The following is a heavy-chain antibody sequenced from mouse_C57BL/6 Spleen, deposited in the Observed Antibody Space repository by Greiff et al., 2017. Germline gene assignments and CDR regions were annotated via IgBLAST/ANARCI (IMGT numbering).Heavy chain of an antibody. CDR1: GYTFTSYW. J-gene: IGHJ3*01. V-gene: IGHV1-72*01. CDR2: IDPISGGT. CDR3: ARSGGSSYWFAY. D-gene: IGHD1-1*01. Sequence: QVQLQQPGAELVKPGASVKLSCKASGYTFTSYWMHWVKQRPGRGLEWIGRIDPISGGTKYNEKFKSKATLTVDKPSSTAYMQLSSLTSEDSAVYYCARSGGSSYWFAYWGQGTLVTVSA.